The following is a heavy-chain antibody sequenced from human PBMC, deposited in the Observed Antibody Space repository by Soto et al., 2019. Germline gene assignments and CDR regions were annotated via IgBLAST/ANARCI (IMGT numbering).Heavy chain of an antibody. CDR3: TRLGGYYFES. CDR2: IFTRGTA. V-gene: IGHV3-53*01. Sequence: PVGSVRLSCTAPGFSVNDNYMAWVRQAPGKSPEWVAGIFTRGTAHYAGSVTGRFTFSRDNSKRTLNLQLNNLRAEDTAVYYCTRLGGYYFESWGQGTLVTVSS. D-gene: IGHD3-10*01. CDR1: GFSVNDNY. J-gene: IGHJ4*02.